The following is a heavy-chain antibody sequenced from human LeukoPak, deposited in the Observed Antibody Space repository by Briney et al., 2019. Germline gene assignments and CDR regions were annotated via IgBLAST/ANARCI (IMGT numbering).Heavy chain of an antibody. CDR3: AKGGKNGSGSGAFDI. D-gene: IGHD3-10*01. Sequence: GGSLRLSCAASGFTFSSYGMHWVRQAPGKGLEWVAVISYDGSNKYYADSVKGRFTISRDNSKNTLYLQMNSLRAEDTAVYYCAKGGKNGSGSGAFDIWGQGTMVTVSS. J-gene: IGHJ3*02. V-gene: IGHV3-30*18. CDR1: GFTFSSYG. CDR2: ISYDGSNK.